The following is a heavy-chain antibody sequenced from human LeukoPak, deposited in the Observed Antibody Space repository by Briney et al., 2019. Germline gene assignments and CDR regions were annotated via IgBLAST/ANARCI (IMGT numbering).Heavy chain of an antibody. CDR3: ARSSGWRFDY. V-gene: IGHV4-38-2*02. D-gene: IGHD6-19*01. CDR1: GYSISSGYY. J-gene: IGHJ4*02. Sequence: ASETLSLTCTVSGYSISSGYYWGWIRQPPGKGLEWIGSIYHSGRTFYNPSLKSRVTISVDTSRNQFSLKLTSVTAADTAVYYCARSSGWRFDYWGQGTLVTVSS. CDR2: IYHSGRT.